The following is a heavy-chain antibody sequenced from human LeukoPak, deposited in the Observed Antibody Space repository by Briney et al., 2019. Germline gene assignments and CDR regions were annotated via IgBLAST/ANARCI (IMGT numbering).Heavy chain of an antibody. CDR1: VYSFPNYL. V-gene: IGHV5-51*01. D-gene: IGHD2-15*01. CDR2: IYPGDSAT. CDR3: AGHPGGSGYFDY. J-gene: IGHJ4*02. Sequence: GEPLKISGKGSVYSFPNYLIAWVRQMAGEGLEWMGIIYPGDSATRYSPSFQGQVTISADKSISTAYLQWSSLKASDTAMYYCAGHPGGSGYFDYWGQGTLVTVSS.